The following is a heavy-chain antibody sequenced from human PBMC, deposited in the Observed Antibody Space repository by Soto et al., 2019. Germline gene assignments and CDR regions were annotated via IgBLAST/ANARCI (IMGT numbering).Heavy chain of an antibody. CDR1: GSTFSTYA. J-gene: IGHJ4*02. CDR2: ITDSGGRT. V-gene: IGHV3-23*02. D-gene: IGHD3-3*01. CDR3: TAVVTIFGVVGYFDY. Sequence: GGSLRLSCAASGSTFSTYAMSWVRQAPGKGLEWVSAITDSGGRTYYGDSVRGRFTISRDNSKNTLYLQMNSLRAEDTAVYYCTAVVTIFGVVGYFDYWGQGTLVTVSS.